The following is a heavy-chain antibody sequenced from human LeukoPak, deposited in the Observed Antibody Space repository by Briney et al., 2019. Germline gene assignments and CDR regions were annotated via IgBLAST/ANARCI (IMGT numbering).Heavy chain of an antibody. CDR3: ARDGGSGWSVDYFDY. V-gene: IGHV4-59*01. CDR1: GGSISSYY. Sequence: TSETLSLTCTVSGGSISSYYWSWIRQPPGKGLEWIGYIYYSGSTNYNPSLKSRVTISVDTSKNQFSLKLSSVTAADTAVYYCARDGGSGWSVDYFDYWGQGTLVTVSS. D-gene: IGHD6-19*01. J-gene: IGHJ4*02. CDR2: IYYSGST.